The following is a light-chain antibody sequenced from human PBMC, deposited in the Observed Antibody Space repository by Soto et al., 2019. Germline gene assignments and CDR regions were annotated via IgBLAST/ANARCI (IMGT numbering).Light chain of an antibody. CDR3: QQRYGWPPIT. V-gene: IGKV3-11*01. J-gene: IGKJ5*01. CDR1: RSVSIY. Sequence: EIVLTQSPAILSLSPGERATLSCRASRSVSIYLAWYQQKPGQAPRLLISDASHRATGVPARFSGSGSGTDFTLTISSLEPEDFAVYYCQQRYGWPPITFGQGTRL. CDR2: DAS.